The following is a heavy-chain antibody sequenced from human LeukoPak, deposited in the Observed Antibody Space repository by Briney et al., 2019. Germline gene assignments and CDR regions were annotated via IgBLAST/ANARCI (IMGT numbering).Heavy chain of an antibody. V-gene: IGHV3-74*01. D-gene: IGHD2-2*01. CDR3: VRDYQFIQEV. CDR2: ISTDGKST. Sequence: GGSLRLSYVASGFTFSNYWMLWVRQAPGKGLMWVSLISTDGKSTRHAESVKGRFTISRDNAKNALYLQMDILRVEDTALYFCVRDYQFIQEVWGQGTTVTVSS. CDR1: GFTFSNYW. J-gene: IGHJ6*02.